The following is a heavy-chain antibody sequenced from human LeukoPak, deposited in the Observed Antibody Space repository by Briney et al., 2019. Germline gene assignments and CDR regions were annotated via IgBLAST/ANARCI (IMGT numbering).Heavy chain of an antibody. CDR1: GGTFSAYS. CDR2: IIPIFATP. V-gene: IGHV1-69*06. Sequence: GASVKVSCKASGGTFSAYSLNWVRQAPGQGLEYVGGIIPIFATPNNAQRPSYAQKFQGRVTITADKSTSTAYMELRSLRSDDTAVYYCARLLYYYDSSGYYFDYWGQGTLVTVSS. D-gene: IGHD3-22*01. CDR3: ARLLYYYDSSGYYFDY. J-gene: IGHJ4*02.